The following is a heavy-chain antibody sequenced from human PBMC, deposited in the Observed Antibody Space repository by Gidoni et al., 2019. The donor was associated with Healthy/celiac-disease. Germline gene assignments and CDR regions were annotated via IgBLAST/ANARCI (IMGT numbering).Heavy chain of an antibody. CDR3: AKDGGDITIFGVVIPLDY. J-gene: IGHJ4*02. V-gene: IGHV3-23*01. Sequence: EVQLLESGGGLVQPGGSLRLSCAASGFTFSSYALSWVRQAPGKGLAWVSAISGSGGSTYCADSVKGRFTISRDKSKNTLYLQMNSLRAEDTAVYYCAKDGGDITIFGVVIPLDYWGQGTLVTVSS. D-gene: IGHD3-3*01. CDR2: ISGSGGST. CDR1: GFTFSSYA.